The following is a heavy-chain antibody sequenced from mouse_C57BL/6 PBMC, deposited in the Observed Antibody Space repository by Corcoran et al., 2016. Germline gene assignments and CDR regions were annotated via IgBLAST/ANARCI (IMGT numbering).Heavy chain of an antibody. D-gene: IGHD2-3*01. CDR1: GYTFTSYD. CDR3: ARMTDGYYVRFAY. J-gene: IGHJ3*01. CDR2: IYPRDGST. V-gene: IGHV1-85*01. Sequence: QVQLQQSGPELVKPGASVKLSCKASGYTFTSYDINWVKQRPGQGLEWIGWIYPRDGSTKYNEKFMGKATLTVDTSSSTAYMELHSLTSEDSAVYFCARMTDGYYVRFAYWGQGTLVTVSA.